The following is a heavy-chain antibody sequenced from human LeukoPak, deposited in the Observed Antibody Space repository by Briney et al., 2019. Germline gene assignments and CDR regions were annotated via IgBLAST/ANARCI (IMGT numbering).Heavy chain of an antibody. CDR2: ITSSSDTI. CDR3: ARDGYYNVDY. J-gene: IGHJ4*02. CDR1: GFTFSAHG. V-gene: IGHV3-48*04. Sequence: GESLRLSCAASGFTFSAHGMHWVRQAPGKGLEWVSYITSSSDTICYADSVKGRFTSSRDNAKNALFLQMNSLRVEDTAVYFCARDGYYNVDYLGQGTLVTVSS. D-gene: IGHD3-9*01.